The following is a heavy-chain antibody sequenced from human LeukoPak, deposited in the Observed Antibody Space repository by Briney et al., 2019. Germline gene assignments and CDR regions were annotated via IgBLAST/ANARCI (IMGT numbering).Heavy chain of an antibody. Sequence: GGSLRLSCAASGFTFDDYAMHWVRQAPGKGLEWVSGISWNSGSIGYAASVKGRFTISRDNAKNSLYLQMNSLRAEDTALYYWSKDKFSMVRGVVDYWGQGTLVTVSS. J-gene: IGHJ4*02. CDR2: ISWNSGSI. V-gene: IGHV3-9*01. CDR1: GFTFDDYA. D-gene: IGHD3-10*01. CDR3: SKDKFSMVRGVVDY.